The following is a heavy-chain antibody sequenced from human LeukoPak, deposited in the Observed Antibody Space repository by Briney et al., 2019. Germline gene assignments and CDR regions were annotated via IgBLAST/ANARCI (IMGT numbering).Heavy chain of an antibody. V-gene: IGHV3-21*01. CDR3: AREGTGTNTLDY. CDR2: ISSRSSYI. Sequence: AGGSLRLSCAASGFTFSSYSMNWIRQAPGKGLEWVSSISSRSSYIYYADSVKGRFTLSRDNAKNSLYLQMNSLRAEDTAVYYCAREGTGTNTLDYWGQGTLVTVSS. CDR1: GFTFSSYS. D-gene: IGHD1-7*01. J-gene: IGHJ4*02.